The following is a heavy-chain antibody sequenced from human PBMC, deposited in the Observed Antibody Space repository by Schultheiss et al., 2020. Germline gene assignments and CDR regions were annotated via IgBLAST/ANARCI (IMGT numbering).Heavy chain of an antibody. CDR2: ISSSSSTI. J-gene: IGHJ4*02. V-gene: IGHV3-48*01. CDR3: ASLHQYYYDSSGYYDFDY. Sequence: GGSLRLSCAASGFIFSSYTMNWVRQAPGKGLEWVSYISSSSSTIYYADSVKGRFTISRDNAKNSLYLQMNSLRAEDTAVYYCASLHQYYYDSSGYYDFDYWGQGTLVTVSS. CDR1: GFIFSSYT. D-gene: IGHD3-22*01.